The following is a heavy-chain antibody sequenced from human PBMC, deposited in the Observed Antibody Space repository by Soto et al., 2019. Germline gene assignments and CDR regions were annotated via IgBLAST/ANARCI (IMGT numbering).Heavy chain of an antibody. D-gene: IGHD4-17*01. Sequence: SETLSLTCAVSGCSISSGGYSWSWIRQPPGKGLEWIGYIYHSGSTYYNPSLKSRVTISVDRSKNQFSLKLSSVTAADTAVYYCARAFDCGDGTDYWGQGTLVTVSS. CDR3: ARAFDCGDGTDY. J-gene: IGHJ4*02. CDR2: IYHSGST. CDR1: GCSISSGGYS. V-gene: IGHV4-30-2*01.